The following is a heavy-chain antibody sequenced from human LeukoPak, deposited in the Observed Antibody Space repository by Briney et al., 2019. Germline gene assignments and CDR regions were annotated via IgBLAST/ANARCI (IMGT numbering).Heavy chain of an antibody. CDR3: ARDRYHGNYGSGSSVGY. Sequence: ASVKVSCKASGYTFTGYYMHWVRQAPGQGLEWMGRINPNSGGTNYAQKFQGRVTMTRDTSISTAYMELSRPRSDDTAVYYCARDRYHGNYGSGSSVGYWGQGTLVTVSS. V-gene: IGHV1-2*06. J-gene: IGHJ4*02. CDR2: INPNSGGT. CDR1: GYTFTGYY. D-gene: IGHD3-10*01.